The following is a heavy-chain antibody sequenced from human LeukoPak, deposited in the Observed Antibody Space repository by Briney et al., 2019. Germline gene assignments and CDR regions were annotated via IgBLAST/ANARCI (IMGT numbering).Heavy chain of an antibody. CDR3: AKASSHYWLGVYYYYYYMDV. D-gene: IGHD3-10*01. CDR1: GFTFSSYG. V-gene: IGHV3-30*18. CDR2: ISYDGSNK. Sequence: PGRSLRLSCAASGFTFSSYGMHWVRQAPGKGLEWVAVISYDGSNKYYADSVKGRFTISRDNSKNTLYLQMNSLRAEDTAVYYCAKASSHYWLGVYYYYYYMDVWGKGTTVTISS. J-gene: IGHJ6*03.